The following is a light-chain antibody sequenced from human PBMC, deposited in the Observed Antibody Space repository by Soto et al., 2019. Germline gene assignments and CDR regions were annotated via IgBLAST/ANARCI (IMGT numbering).Light chain of an antibody. CDR1: STDIGAYNY. CDR2: EVT. Sequence: QSALTQPASVSGSPGQSITISCTGTSTDIGAYNYVSWYQQHPGKAPKLLIYEVTNRPSGVSNRFSGSKSGNTASLTISGLLAEDEANYYCNSYTTLSNRVFGTGTKVTVL. J-gene: IGLJ1*01. V-gene: IGLV2-14*01. CDR3: NSYTTLSNRV.